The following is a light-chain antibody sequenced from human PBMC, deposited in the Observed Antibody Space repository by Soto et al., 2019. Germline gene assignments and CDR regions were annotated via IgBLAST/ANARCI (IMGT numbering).Light chain of an antibody. V-gene: IGKV1-33*01. CDR1: QDTSNY. CDR2: DAS. Sequence: DFQMTQSPSSLSASVGDRVTITCQASQDTSNYLNWYQQKPGKAPKLLIYDASNLETGVPSRFSGSGSGTDFTFTISSLQPEDSATYYCQQYDNLPLTFGGGTKVEIK. J-gene: IGKJ4*01. CDR3: QQYDNLPLT.